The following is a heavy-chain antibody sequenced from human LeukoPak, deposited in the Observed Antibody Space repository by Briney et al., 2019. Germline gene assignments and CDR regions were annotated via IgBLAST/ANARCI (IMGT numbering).Heavy chain of an antibody. Sequence: GGSLRLSCAASGFTFSSYEMNWVRQAPGKGLEWVANIKQDGSEKYYVDSVKGRFTISRDNAKNSLYLQMNSLRAEDTAVYYCARVAGEGYLDWLLPYYFDYWGQGTLVTVSS. J-gene: IGHJ4*02. CDR2: IKQDGSEK. CDR3: ARVAGEGYLDWLLPYYFDY. D-gene: IGHD3-9*01. CDR1: GFTFSSYE. V-gene: IGHV3-7*04.